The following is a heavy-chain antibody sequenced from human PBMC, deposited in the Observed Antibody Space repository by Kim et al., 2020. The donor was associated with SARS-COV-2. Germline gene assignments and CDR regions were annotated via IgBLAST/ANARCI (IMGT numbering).Heavy chain of an antibody. Sequence: ASVKVSCKASGYTFTGYYMHWVRQAPGQGLEWMGRINPNSGGTNYAQKFQGRVTMTRDTSISTAYMELSRLRSDDTAVYYCALIWLGHYDFWSGYSGFDYWGQGTLVTVSS. CDR1: GYTFTGYY. D-gene: IGHD3-3*01. V-gene: IGHV1-2*06. J-gene: IGHJ4*02. CDR3: ALIWLGHYDFWSGYSGFDY. CDR2: INPNSGGT.